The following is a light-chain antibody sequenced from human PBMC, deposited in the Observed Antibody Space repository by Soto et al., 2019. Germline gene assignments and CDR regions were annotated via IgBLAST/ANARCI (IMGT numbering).Light chain of an antibody. CDR1: SSDVGGYDY. J-gene: IGLJ2*01. Sequence: QSALTQPPSASGSPGQSVAISCTGTSSDVGGYDYVSWFQQNPGKAPKRMIYDVTKRPSGVPDRFSGSKSGNTASLTVSGLQAEDEAYYYCASYGGYYVVVGGGTKLTVL. V-gene: IGLV2-8*01. CDR2: DVT. CDR3: ASYGGYYVV.